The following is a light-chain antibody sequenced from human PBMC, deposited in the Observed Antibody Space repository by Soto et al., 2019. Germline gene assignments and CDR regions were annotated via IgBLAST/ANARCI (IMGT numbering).Light chain of an antibody. J-gene: IGKJ5*01. Sequence: MVLTQSPGPLTLSPGEGGTLFXRASHTVITNSVAWYQPKPXXTTRIXXXGQXTRAPAIPERFIGSRSGKDFTLTLSRLEPEAFAAYYCQLYGGSPTRTFGQGTRLEIK. CDR1: HTVITNS. V-gene: IGKV3-20*01. CDR3: QLYGGSPTRT. CDR2: GQX.